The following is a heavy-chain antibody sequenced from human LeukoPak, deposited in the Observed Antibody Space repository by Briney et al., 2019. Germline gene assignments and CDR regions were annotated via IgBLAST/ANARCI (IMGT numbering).Heavy chain of an antibody. CDR1: GFSFSSYG. J-gene: IGHJ3*02. Sequence: PGGSLRLSCAASGFSFSSYGMNWVRQAPGKGLEWVSSISTSSSYIYYADSVKGRFTISRDNSKNTLYLQMNSLRVEDTAVYYCAKDLAVLGSSWYFAFDIWGQGTVVTVSS. D-gene: IGHD6-13*01. V-gene: IGHV3-21*04. CDR2: ISTSSSYI. CDR3: AKDLAVLGSSWYFAFDI.